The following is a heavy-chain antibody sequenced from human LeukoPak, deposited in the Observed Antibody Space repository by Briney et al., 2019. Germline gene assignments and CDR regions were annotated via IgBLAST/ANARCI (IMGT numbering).Heavy chain of an antibody. CDR3: ARDLELERNRWNYFES. CDR1: GVSVGGGRYY. Sequence: SETLSLTCTVSGVSVGGGRYYWSWIRQSPGEGLEVIGYISDRGTTNYNPSLKSRVTISLDTSKNQFSLKLTSVTAADTAVYYCARDLELERNRWNYFESWGQGTLVTVSS. D-gene: IGHD1-1*01. J-gene: IGHJ4*02. V-gene: IGHV4-61*01. CDR2: ISDRGTT.